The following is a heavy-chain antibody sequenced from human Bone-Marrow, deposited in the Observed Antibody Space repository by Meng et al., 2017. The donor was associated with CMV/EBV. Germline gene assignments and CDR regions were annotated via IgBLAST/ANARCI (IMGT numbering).Heavy chain of an antibody. CDR3: ARGQRYHPYYYYGMDV. CDR1: GGSISSSSYY. J-gene: IGHJ6*02. D-gene: IGHD2-2*01. Sequence: SETLSLTCTVSGGSISSSSYYWGWIRQPPGKGLEWIGSIYYSGSTYYNPSLKSRVTISVDTSKNQFSLKLSSVTAADTAVYYCARGQRYHPYYYYGMDVWGQGTTVTVSS. CDR2: IYYSGST. V-gene: IGHV4-39*07.